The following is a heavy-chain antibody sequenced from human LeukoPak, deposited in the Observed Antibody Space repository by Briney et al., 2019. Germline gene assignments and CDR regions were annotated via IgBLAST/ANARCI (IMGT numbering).Heavy chain of an antibody. CDR1: GGSISSYY. J-gene: IGHJ5*02. CDR2: IYYSGST. V-gene: IGHV4-59*01. Sequence: SETLSLTCTVSGGSISSYYWSWIRQPPGKGLEWIGYIYYSGSTNYNPSLKSRVTISVDTSKNQFSLKLSSVTAADTAVYYCARGINDFWSGYYPNWFDPWGPGTLVTVSS. CDR3: ARGINDFWSGYYPNWFDP. D-gene: IGHD3-3*01.